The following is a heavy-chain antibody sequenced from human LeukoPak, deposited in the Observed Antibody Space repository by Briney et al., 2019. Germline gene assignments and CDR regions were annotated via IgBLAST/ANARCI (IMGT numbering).Heavy chain of an antibody. CDR3: ANKWASGIDY. CDR2: ISGGGST. V-gene: IGHV3-23*01. D-gene: IGHD3-10*01. CDR1: GFTFSGYA. Sequence: GGSLRLSCAASGFTFSGYAMSWVRQAPGQGLEWVSTISGGGSTYYADSVKGRFTISRDNSKNTLFLQMNSLRAEDTAVYYCANKWASGIDYWGQGTLVAVSS. J-gene: IGHJ4*02.